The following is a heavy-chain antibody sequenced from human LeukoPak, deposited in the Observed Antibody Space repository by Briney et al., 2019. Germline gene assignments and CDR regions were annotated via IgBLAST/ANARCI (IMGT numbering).Heavy chain of an antibody. Sequence: PSETLSLTCTVSGGSISSYYWSWIRQPPGKGLEWIGFINYSGSTTYNPSLKSRVTISVDTSRNQFSLKLSSVTAADRAVYYCARGYSTGWYGGFDFWGKGTTVTVSS. D-gene: IGHD6-19*01. CDR1: GGSISSYY. V-gene: IGHV4-59*08. CDR2: INYSGST. J-gene: IGHJ6*04. CDR3: ARGYSTGWYGGFDF.